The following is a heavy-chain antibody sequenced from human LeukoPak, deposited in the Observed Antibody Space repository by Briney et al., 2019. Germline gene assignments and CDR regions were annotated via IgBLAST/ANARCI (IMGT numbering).Heavy chain of an antibody. J-gene: IGHJ4*02. CDR3: ARVVRDIVVVGGGY. CDR1: GYTFISYG. V-gene: IGHV1-18*01. D-gene: IGHD2-2*01. Sequence: ASVKVSCKASGYTFISYGISWVRQAPGQGLEWMGWISAYNGNTNYAQKLQGRVTMTTDTSTSTAYMELRSLRSDDTAVYYCARVVRDIVVVGGGYWGQGTLVTVSS. CDR2: ISAYNGNT.